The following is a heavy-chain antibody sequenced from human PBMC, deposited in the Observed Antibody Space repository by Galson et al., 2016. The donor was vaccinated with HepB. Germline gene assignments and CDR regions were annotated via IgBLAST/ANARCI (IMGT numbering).Heavy chain of an antibody. CDR2: ISYQGSIK. CDR1: GFTFSDYA. V-gene: IGHV3-30*09. D-gene: IGHD6-19*01. J-gene: IGHJ4*02. CDR3: AKVSVAGMIWYWYHFDY. Sequence: SLRLSCAASGFTFSDYAIHWVRQAPGRGLEWVAVISYQGSIKYYADSVKGRFAISRDNSKNTLYLQLNSLRVEDTAVYYCAKVSVAGMIWYWYHFDYWGPGTLVTVSS.